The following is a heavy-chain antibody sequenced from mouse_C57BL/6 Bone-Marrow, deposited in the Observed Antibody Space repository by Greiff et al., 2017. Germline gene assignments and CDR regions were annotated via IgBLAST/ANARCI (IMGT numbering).Heavy chain of an antibody. CDR3: ARDAAYDYNYAMDY. D-gene: IGHD2-4*01. Sequence: EVKVVESGGGLVQSGRSLRLSCATSGFTFSDFYMEWVRQAPGKGLEWIAASRNKANDYTTEYSASVKGRFIVSRDTSQSILYLQMNALRAEDTAIYYCARDAAYDYNYAMDYWGQGTSVTVSS. CDR1: GFTFSDFY. J-gene: IGHJ4*01. V-gene: IGHV7-1*01. CDR2: SRNKANDYTT.